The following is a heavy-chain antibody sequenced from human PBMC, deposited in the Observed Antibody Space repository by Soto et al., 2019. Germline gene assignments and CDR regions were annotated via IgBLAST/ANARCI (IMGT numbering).Heavy chain of an antibody. V-gene: IGHV4-59*08. Sequence: SETLSLTCAVSGGSISGYHWSWIRQPPGKGLECLGYISYSGSTNYNPSLKSRVTMSIDTSKNQFSLKLNSVTAADTAVYYCARGFSIDWYTYYFDYWGQGPLVTVSS. CDR1: GGSISGYH. D-gene: IGHD3-3*02. CDR2: ISYSGST. CDR3: ARGFSIDWYTYYFDY. J-gene: IGHJ4*02.